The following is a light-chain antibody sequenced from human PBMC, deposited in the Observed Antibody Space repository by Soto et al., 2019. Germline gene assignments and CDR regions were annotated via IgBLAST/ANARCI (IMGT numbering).Light chain of an antibody. CDR2: DNS. CDR3: GTWDSSPSAV. CDR1: SGSIASNH. Sequence: LTQSHSVSESPGKTVTISCTRSSGSIASNHVQWYQQFPGTAPKLLIYDNSRRPSGIPDRFSGSKSGTSATLAIAGLQTGDEADYYCGTWDSSPSAVFGGGTKLTVL. V-gene: IGLV1-51*01. J-gene: IGLJ2*01.